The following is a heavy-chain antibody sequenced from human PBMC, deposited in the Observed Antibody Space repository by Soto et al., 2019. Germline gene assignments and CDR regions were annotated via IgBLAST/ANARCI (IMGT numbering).Heavy chain of an antibody. Sequence: ASLKVSCKASGYTFTNYNIHCFRQAPGQGLGWLGIIRPSGINTGYAQGFQGRVTVTRDTSTSTANMELASLTSEDTAVYYCAREPKESFFFDYWGQGALVTVSS. CDR3: AREPKESFFFDY. D-gene: IGHD3-3*01. CDR1: GYTFTNYN. CDR2: IRPSGINT. J-gene: IGHJ4*02. V-gene: IGHV1-46*01.